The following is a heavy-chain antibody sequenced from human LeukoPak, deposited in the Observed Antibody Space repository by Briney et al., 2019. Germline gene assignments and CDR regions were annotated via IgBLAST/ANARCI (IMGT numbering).Heavy chain of an antibody. Sequence: GGSLRLSCAASGFDFSTYSIDWVRQAPGKGLEWVSYISSSSSNIYHADSVKGRFTIPRDNAKNSLHLQMNSLRAEDTAVYYCARVGRSGWTVDYWGQGTLVTVSS. CDR2: ISSSSSNI. J-gene: IGHJ4*02. CDR3: ARVGRSGWTVDY. CDR1: GFDFSTYS. D-gene: IGHD6-19*01. V-gene: IGHV3-48*04.